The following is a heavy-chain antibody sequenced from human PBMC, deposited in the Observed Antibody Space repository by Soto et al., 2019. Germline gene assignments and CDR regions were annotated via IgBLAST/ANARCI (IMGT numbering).Heavy chain of an antibody. V-gene: IGHV3-48*01. Sequence: GGSLRLSCAASGFTFSSYSMNWVRQAPGKGLEWVSYISSSSSTIYYADSVKGRFTISRDNAKNSLYLQMNSLRAEDTAVYYCAREFYDFWSGYRRLDYWGQGTLVTVSS. D-gene: IGHD3-3*01. CDR3: AREFYDFWSGYRRLDY. J-gene: IGHJ4*02. CDR2: ISSSSSTI. CDR1: GFTFSSYS.